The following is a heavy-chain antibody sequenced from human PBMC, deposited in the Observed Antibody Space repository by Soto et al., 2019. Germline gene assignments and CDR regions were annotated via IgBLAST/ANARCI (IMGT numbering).Heavy chain of an antibody. CDR3: VKDRDSXXXPSRDV. J-gene: IGHJ6*02. CDR2: ISPKSGNI. CDR1: GYTFTRNG. Sequence: ASVKVSCKTSGYTFTRNGISWVRQAPGQGLEWMGWISPKSGNIKYAQKLQGRVIMTTDTSTSTAYMELRSLRSDDTAVYYCVKDRDSXXXPSRDVWGPGTTVTVSS. V-gene: IGHV1-18*01. D-gene: IGHD3-22*01.